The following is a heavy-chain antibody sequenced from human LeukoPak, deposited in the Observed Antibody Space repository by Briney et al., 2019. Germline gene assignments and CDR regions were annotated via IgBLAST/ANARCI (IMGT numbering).Heavy chain of an antibody. V-gene: IGHV3-30*02. CDR2: IRYDGINK. Sequence: GGSLRLSCAASGSTFSSYGMHCVRQAPGKGLEWVAFIRYDGINKYYADSVKGRFTISRDNSKNTLYLQMNSLRAEDTAVYYCASAIQGNWGQGTLVTVSS. CDR3: ASAIQGN. CDR1: GSTFSSYG. J-gene: IGHJ4*02.